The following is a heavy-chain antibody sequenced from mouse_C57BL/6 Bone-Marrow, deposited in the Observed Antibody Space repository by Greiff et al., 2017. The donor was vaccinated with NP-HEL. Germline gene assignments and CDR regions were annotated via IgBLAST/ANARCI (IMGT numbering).Heavy chain of an antibody. CDR1: GFSLTSYA. J-gene: IGHJ4*01. CDR2: IWTGGGT. CDR3: ARTLYYGSSYAMDY. V-gene: IGHV2-9-1*01. Sequence: VQVVESGPGLVAPSQSLSITCTVSGFSLTSYAISWVRQPPGKGLEWLGVIWTGGGTNYNSALKSRLSISKDNSKSQVFLKMNSLQTDDTARYYCARTLYYGSSYAMDYWGQGTSVTVSS. D-gene: IGHD1-1*01.